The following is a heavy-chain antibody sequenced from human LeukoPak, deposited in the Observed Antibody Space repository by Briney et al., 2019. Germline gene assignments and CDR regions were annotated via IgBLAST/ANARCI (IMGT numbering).Heavy chain of an antibody. J-gene: IGHJ6*02. CDR3: ARDRGTIFGSYYYYYGMDV. D-gene: IGHD3-3*01. Sequence: YPGGSLRLSCAVSGFTFSSYWMSWVRQAPGKGLEWXAXXXXXGSEKYYVDSVKGRFTISRDNAKNSLYLQMNSLRAEDTAVYYCARDRGTIFGSYYYYYGMDVWGQGTTVTVSS. V-gene: IGHV3-7*01. CDR1: GFTFSSYW. CDR2: XXXXGSEK.